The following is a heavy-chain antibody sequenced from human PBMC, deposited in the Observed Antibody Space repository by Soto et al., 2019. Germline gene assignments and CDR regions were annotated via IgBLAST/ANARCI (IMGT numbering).Heavy chain of an antibody. CDR1: GFTFSGSA. J-gene: IGHJ4*02. CDR2: IRSKANSYAT. D-gene: IGHD5-18*01. Sequence: GGSLRLSCAASGFTFSGSAMHWVRQASGKGLEWVGRIRSKANSYATAYAASVKGRFTISRDDSKNTAYLQMNSLKTEDAAVYCCTTRGYSYGRLFDYWGQGTLVTVSS. V-gene: IGHV3-73*01. CDR3: TTRGYSYGRLFDY.